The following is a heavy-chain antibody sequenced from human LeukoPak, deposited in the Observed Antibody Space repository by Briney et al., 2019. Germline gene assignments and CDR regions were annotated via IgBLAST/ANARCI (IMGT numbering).Heavy chain of an antibody. CDR1: GFTFSSYA. D-gene: IGHD2-2*01. V-gene: IGHV3-23*01. Sequence: PGGSLRLSCAASGFTFSSYAMHWVRQAPGKGLEWVSAISGSGGSTYYADSVKGRFTISRDNSKNTLYLQMNSLRAEDTAVYYCAKSSTNYYYYGMDVWGQGTTVTVSS. J-gene: IGHJ6*02. CDR3: AKSSTNYYYYGMDV. CDR2: ISGSGGST.